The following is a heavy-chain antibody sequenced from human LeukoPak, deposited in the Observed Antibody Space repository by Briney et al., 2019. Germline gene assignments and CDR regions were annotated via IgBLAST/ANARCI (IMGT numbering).Heavy chain of an antibody. J-gene: IGHJ4*02. D-gene: IGHD5-12*01. CDR2: IYHSGST. Sequence: SETLSLTCAVSGGSISSSNWWSWVRQPPGKGLEWIGEIYHSGSTNYNPSLKSRVTISVDKSKNQFSLKLSSVTAADTAVYYCATVVATRGYYFDYWGQGTLVTVSP. CDR3: ATVVATRGYYFDY. CDR1: GGSISSSNW. V-gene: IGHV4-4*02.